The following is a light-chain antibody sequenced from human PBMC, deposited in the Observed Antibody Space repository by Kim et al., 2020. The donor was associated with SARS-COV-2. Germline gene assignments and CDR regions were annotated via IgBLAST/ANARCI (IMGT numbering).Light chain of an antibody. CDR1: QSVISN. Sequence: SVSPGEGATPSCRASQSVISNLAWYQQKPGQAPSLLIYDASTRATGVPGRFRGSGSGTEFTLTISSLQSEDFAVYFCQQYRNWPYTFGQGTKLEI. J-gene: IGKJ2*01. CDR3: QQYRNWPYT. V-gene: IGKV3-15*01. CDR2: DAS.